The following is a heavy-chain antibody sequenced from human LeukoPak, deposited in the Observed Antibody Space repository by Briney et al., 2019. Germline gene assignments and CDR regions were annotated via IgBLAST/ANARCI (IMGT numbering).Heavy chain of an antibody. J-gene: IGHJ6*04. CDR3: AELGITMIGGV. D-gene: IGHD3-10*02. CDR1: GFIFSDYY. Sequence: GGSLRLSCAASGFIFSDYYMSWIRQAPGKGLEWVSYISSSGNTISYAESVKGRFTISRDNAKNSVYLQMNSLRAEDTAVYHCAELGITMIGGVWGKGTPVTISS. V-gene: IGHV3-11*04. CDR2: ISSSGNTI.